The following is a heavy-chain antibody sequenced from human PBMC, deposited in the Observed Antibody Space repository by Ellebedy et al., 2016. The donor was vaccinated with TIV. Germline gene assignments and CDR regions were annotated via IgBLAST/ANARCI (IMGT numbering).Heavy chain of an antibody. D-gene: IGHD1-26*01. CDR2: ISYDETNE. J-gene: IGHJ4*02. CDR1: GFSFSKYN. Sequence: GGSLRLSXAASGFSFSKYNMHWVRQAPGKGLEWVANISYDETNESYADSVKGRFTISRDNSKNTLLLQMNSLRGDDTAIYYCAREQWDLVSPLAFDCWGQGTLVTVSS. V-gene: IGHV3-30-3*01. CDR3: AREQWDLVSPLAFDC.